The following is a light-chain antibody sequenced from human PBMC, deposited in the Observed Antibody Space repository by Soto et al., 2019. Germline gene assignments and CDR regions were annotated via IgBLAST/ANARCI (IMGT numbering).Light chain of an antibody. Sequence: EIVFTQSPGTLSFSPGERVTLSCRASQSISNNHLAWYQQKPGQAPRLLIHGTSNRATGIPDRFSGSGSGTDFTPTFSRLEPEDFAVYYCEYYGTSITFGGGTKVDIK. CDR3: EYYGTSIT. V-gene: IGKV3-20*01. CDR2: GTS. CDR1: QSISNNH. J-gene: IGKJ4*01.